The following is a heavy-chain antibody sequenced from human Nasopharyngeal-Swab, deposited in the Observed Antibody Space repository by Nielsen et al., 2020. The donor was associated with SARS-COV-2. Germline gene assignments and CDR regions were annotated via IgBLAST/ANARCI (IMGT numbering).Heavy chain of an antibody. CDR1: GGSISSYY. CDR2: IYYSGST. CDR3: ARAGRGHYYDSSGYYYGGNDAFDI. D-gene: IGHD3-22*01. J-gene: IGHJ3*02. V-gene: IGHV4-59*01. Sequence: SETLSLTCTVSGGSISSYYWSWIRQPPGKGLEWIGYIYYSGSTNYNPSLKSRVTISVDTSKNQFSLKLSSVTAADMAVYYCARAGRGHYYDSSGYYYGGNDAFDIWGQGTMVTVSS.